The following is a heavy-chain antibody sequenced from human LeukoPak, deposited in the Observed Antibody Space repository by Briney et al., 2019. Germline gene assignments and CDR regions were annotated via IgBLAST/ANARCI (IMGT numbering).Heavy chain of an antibody. V-gene: IGHV3-15*01. D-gene: IGHD1-26*01. CDR2: IKSKTDGGTT. J-gene: IGHJ4*02. Sequence: GGSLRLSCAASGFTFSNAWMSWVRQAPGKGLEWVGRIKSKTDGGTTDYAAPVKDRFTISRDDSKNTLYLQMNSLKTEDTAVYYCARDSPFGVVGLGYFDYWGQGTLVTVS. CDR3: ARDSPFGVVGLGYFDY. CDR1: GFTFSNAW.